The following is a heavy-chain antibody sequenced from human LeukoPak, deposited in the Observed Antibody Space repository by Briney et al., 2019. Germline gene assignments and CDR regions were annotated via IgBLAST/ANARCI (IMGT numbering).Heavy chain of an antibody. D-gene: IGHD1-26*01. CDR2: IAGTGGST. CDR1: GFTFSSYW. CDR3: AKAFRIVGIGNPDDAFDV. V-gene: IGHV3-23*01. Sequence: GGSLRLSCAASGFTFSSYWMSWVRQPPGKGLEWVSSIAGTGGSTYYADSVKGRFTLSRDNSENTLYLQLNSLRAEDSGIYYCAKAFRIVGIGNPDDAFDVWGQGTVVTVS. J-gene: IGHJ3*01.